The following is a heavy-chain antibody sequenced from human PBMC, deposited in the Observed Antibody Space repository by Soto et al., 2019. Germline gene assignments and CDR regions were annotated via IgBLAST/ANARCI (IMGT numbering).Heavy chain of an antibody. J-gene: IGHJ4*02. CDR3: ARGCSSTSCYVR. D-gene: IGHD2-2*01. CDR1: GFTFSSYW. CDR2: INSDGSRT. V-gene: IGHV3-74*01. Sequence: GGSLRLSCAASGFTFSSYWMHWVRQAPGKGLVWVSRINSDGSRTSYADSVKGRFTISRDNAKNTLYLQMNSLRAEDTAVYFCARGCSSTSCYVRWGQGTLVTVSS.